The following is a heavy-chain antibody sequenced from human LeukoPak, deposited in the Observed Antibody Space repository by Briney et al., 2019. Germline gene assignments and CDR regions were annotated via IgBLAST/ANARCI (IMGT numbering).Heavy chain of an antibody. Sequence: SETLSLTCAVYGGSFSGYYWSLIRQPPGKGLEWIGEINHSGSTNYNPSLKSRVTISVDTSKNQFSLKLSSVTAADTAVYYCAREAQKYCSGGSCYGPGDYWGQGTLVTVSS. J-gene: IGHJ4*02. D-gene: IGHD2-15*01. CDR1: GGSFSGYY. CDR3: AREAQKYCSGGSCYGPGDY. CDR2: INHSGST. V-gene: IGHV4-34*01.